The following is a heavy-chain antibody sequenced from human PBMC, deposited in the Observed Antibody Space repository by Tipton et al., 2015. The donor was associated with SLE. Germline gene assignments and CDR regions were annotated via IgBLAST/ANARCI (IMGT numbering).Heavy chain of an antibody. Sequence: TLSLTCTVSGGSISSSSYYWGWIRQPPGKGLEWIGSIYYSGSTYYNPSLKSRVTISVDTSKNQFSLKLSSVTAADTAVYYCARQTGDMDVWGQGTTVTVSS. CDR3: ARQTGDMDV. J-gene: IGHJ6*02. CDR1: GGSISSSSYY. CDR2: IYYSGST. D-gene: IGHD3-10*01. V-gene: IGHV4-39*07.